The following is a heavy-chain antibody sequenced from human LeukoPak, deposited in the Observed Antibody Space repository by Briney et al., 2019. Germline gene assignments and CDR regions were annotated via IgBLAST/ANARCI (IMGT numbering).Heavy chain of an antibody. J-gene: IGHJ4*02. CDR2: IYYSGST. D-gene: IGHD5-24*01. Sequence: SQTLSPTCTVSGGSISSGDYYWSWIRQPPGKGLEWIGYIYYSGSTYYNPSLKSRVTISVDTSKNQFSLKLSSVTAADTAVYYCARAKVMDGYTIAPYYFDYWGQGTLVTVSS. CDR3: ARAKVMDGYTIAPYYFDY. V-gene: IGHV4-30-4*08. CDR1: GGSISSGDYY.